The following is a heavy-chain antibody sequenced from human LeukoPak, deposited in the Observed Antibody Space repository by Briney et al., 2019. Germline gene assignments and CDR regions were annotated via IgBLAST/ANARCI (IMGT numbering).Heavy chain of an antibody. CDR2: ISGSGGAI. J-gene: IGHJ4*02. CDR3: ARRYCSSTTCTLDS. Sequence: GGSLRLSCAAPRFTLSTYEMNWVRQAPGKELEWVSHISGSGGAIYYADSVKGRFTLSRDNATNSLYLQMNSLRAEDTAVYYCARRYCSSTTCTLDSWGEGTLVTVSS. CDR1: RFTLSTYE. D-gene: IGHD2-2*01. V-gene: IGHV3-48*03.